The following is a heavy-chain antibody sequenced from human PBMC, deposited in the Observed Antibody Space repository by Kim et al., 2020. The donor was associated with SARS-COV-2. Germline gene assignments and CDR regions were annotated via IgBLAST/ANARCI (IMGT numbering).Heavy chain of an antibody. Sequence: YPDSVKGRFTIARDNAKTTLYLQMNSMRAEDTALYYCARGILRTKGAFDIWGQGAMVTVSS. D-gene: IGHD1-26*01. J-gene: IGHJ3*02. V-gene: IGHV3-74*01. CDR3: ARGILRTKGAFDI.